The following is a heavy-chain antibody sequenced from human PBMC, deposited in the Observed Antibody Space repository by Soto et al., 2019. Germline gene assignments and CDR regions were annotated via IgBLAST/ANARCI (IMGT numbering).Heavy chain of an antibody. CDR3: ARVESFSGSYRRAFDS. J-gene: IGHJ4*02. CDR1: GASIISYY. CDR2: IYYSGST. Sequence: LSLTFTVSGASIISYYWSWIRQPPGKGLEWIGYIYYSGSTNYNPSLKSRVTISVDTSKNQLSLKLSSVTAADTALYYCARVESFSGSYRRAFDSWGQGTLVTVSS. D-gene: IGHD1-26*01. V-gene: IGHV4-59*01.